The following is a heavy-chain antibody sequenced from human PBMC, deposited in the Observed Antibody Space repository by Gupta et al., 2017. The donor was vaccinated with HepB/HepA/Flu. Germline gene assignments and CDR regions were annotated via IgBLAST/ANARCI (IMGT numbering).Heavy chain of an antibody. CDR1: GDSVSSNSAA. V-gene: IGHV6-1*01. CDR3: AKEVKAAAGQDWFDP. J-gene: IGHJ5*02. D-gene: IGHD6-13*01. CDR2: TYYRSKWYN. Sequence: QVQLQQSGPGLVKPSPTLSLTCAISGDSVSSNSAAWNWIRQSPSRGLEWLGRTYYRSKWYNEYAVSVKSRMTINPDTSKNQFSLQLNSVTPEDTAVYYCAKEVKAAAGQDWFDPWGQGTLVTVSS.